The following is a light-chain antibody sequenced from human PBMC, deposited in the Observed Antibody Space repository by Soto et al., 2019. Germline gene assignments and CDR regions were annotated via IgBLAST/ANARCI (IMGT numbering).Light chain of an antibody. CDR1: QSVGTN. CDR3: QQYRDWAPIT. J-gene: IGKJ4*01. CDR2: SAS. Sequence: EIVMTQSPAALSLSPGERATLSCSASQSVGTNLAWYQQKPGQAPRPLIYSASARATDVPARFSGSGSGTEFTLTISSLQSEDFAVYYCQQYRDWAPITFGGGTKVDI. V-gene: IGKV3-15*01.